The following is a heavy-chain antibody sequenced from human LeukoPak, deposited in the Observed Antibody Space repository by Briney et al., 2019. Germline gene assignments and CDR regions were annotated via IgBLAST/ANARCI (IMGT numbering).Heavy chain of an antibody. CDR3: AKDKRRDTAMIY. CDR1: GYTFTSYY. J-gene: IGHJ4*02. D-gene: IGHD5-18*01. Sequence: EASVKVSCKASGYTFTSYYMHWVRQAPGQGLEWMGIINPSGGSTSYAQKFQGRVTMTRDTSTSTVYMELSSLRSEDTAVYYRAKDKRRDTAMIYWGQGTLVTVSS. CDR2: INPSGGST. V-gene: IGHV1-46*01.